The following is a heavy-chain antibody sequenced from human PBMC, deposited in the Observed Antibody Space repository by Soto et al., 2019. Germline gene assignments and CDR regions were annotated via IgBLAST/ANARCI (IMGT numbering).Heavy chain of an antibody. D-gene: IGHD5-18*01. Sequence: ASVKVSCKASGYTFTSYGISWVRQAPGQGLEWMGWISAYNGNTNYAQKLQGRVTMTTDTSTSTAYMELRSLRSDDTAVYYCARQGVGRGYSYGSGGLDVWGQGTTVTVSS. CDR1: GYTFTSYG. V-gene: IGHV1-18*01. CDR2: ISAYNGNT. CDR3: ARQGVGRGYSYGSGGLDV. J-gene: IGHJ6*02.